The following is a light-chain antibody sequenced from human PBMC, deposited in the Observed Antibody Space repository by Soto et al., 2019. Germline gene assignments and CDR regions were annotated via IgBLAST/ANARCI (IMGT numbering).Light chain of an antibody. Sequence: IQMTQSPSSLSASVGDRVTITCRASHSIGNYLNWYQQRPGKAPNLLIYAASSLRSGVPSRFRGSGYGTDFTLTISSLQPEDVATYCCQQSFSSPITFAGGTKVEIK. J-gene: IGKJ4*01. CDR1: HSIGNY. V-gene: IGKV1-39*01. CDR2: AAS. CDR3: QQSFSSPIT.